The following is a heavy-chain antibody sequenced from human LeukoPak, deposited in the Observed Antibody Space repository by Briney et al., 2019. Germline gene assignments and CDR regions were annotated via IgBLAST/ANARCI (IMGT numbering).Heavy chain of an antibody. Sequence: ASVKVSFKASGYTFTSYAMHWVRQAPGQRGEWMGWINAGNGNTKYSQKFQGRVTITRDTSASTAYMELSSLRSEDTAVYYCARSVRGVTYYYFDYWGQGTLVTVSS. J-gene: IGHJ4*02. V-gene: IGHV1-3*01. CDR1: GYTFTSYA. D-gene: IGHD3-10*01. CDR3: ARSVRGVTYYYFDY. CDR2: INAGNGNT.